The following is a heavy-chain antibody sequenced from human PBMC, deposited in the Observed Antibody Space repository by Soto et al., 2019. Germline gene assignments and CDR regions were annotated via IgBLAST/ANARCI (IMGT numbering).Heavy chain of an antibody. CDR1: GFTFSSYG. D-gene: IGHD2-15*01. V-gene: IGHV3-30*18. CDR3: ANAHTPGYCSGGSCYSGGGAFDY. CDR2: ISYDGSNK. J-gene: IGHJ4*02. Sequence: GGSLRLSCAASGFTFSSYGMHWVRQAPGKGLEWVVVISYDGSNKYYADSVKGRFTISRDNSKNTLYLQMNSLRAEDTAVYYCANAHTPGYCSGGSCYSGGGAFDYWGQGTLVTVSS.